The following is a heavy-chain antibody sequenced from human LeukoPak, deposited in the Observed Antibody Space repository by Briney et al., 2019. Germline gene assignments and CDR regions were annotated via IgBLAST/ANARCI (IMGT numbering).Heavy chain of an antibody. D-gene: IGHD5-18*01. Sequence: ASVKVSCKASGYTFTGYYMHWVRQAPGQGPEWMGWIKTNSGDTKYAQKFQGRVTMTRDTSTSTAYMELSRLRSDDTAVYYCARDSDTAMADYWGQGTLGTGSS. CDR1: GYTFTGYY. J-gene: IGHJ4*02. CDR2: IKTNSGDT. CDR3: ARDSDTAMADY. V-gene: IGHV1-2*02.